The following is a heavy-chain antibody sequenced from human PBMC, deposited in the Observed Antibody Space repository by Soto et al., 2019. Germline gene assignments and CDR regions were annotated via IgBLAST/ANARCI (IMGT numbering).Heavy chain of an antibody. J-gene: IGHJ4*02. CDR2: INHSGGT. V-gene: IGHV4-34*01. D-gene: IGHD3-22*01. Sequence: SETLSLTCTVSSGSMSGYYWNWIRQPPGKGLEWIGEINHSGGTSYNPSLKSRVTTSVDTSKSQFSLKLTSVTAADTAVYYCASKHSSGYDDYWGQGTLVTVSS. CDR3: ASKHSSGYDDY. CDR1: SGSMSGYY.